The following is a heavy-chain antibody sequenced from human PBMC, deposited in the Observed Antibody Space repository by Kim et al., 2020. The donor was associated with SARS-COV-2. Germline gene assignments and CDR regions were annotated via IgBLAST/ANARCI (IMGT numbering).Heavy chain of an antibody. D-gene: IGHD6-13*01. V-gene: IGHV3-9*01. Sequence: YPDTRKGRFTISRDNAKNSLYHQMNSLRAEDTALYYCSKDMGSSAAAPGYWGQGTLVTVSS. CDR3: SKDMGSSAAAPGY. J-gene: IGHJ4*02.